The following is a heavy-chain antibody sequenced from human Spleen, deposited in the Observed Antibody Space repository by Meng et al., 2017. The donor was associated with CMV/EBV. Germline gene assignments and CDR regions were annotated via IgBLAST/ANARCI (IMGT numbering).Heavy chain of an antibody. D-gene: IGHD6-13*01. V-gene: IGHV3-30*02. J-gene: IGHJ4*02. Sequence: GGSLRLSCAASGFTFSSYGMHWVRQAPGKGLEWVAVIWSYGTNTYYADSVKGRVTISRDNSKNTLYLQMNSLRAEDTAVYYCAKDPSIAADYYFDYWGQGTLVTVSS. CDR3: AKDPSIAADYYFDY. CDR2: IWSYGTNT. CDR1: GFTFSSYG.